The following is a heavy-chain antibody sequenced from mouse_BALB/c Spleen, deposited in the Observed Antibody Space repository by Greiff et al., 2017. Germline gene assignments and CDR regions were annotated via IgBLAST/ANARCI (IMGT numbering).Heavy chain of an antibody. D-gene: IGHD1-1*01. V-gene: IGHV5-12-1*01. Sequence: EVMLVESGGGLVKPGGSLKLSCAASGFAFSSYDMSWVRQTPEKRLEWVAYISSGGGSTYYPDNVKGRFTISRDNAKNTLYLQMSSLKSEDTAMYYCARQVLRGYAMDYWGQGTSVTVSS. CDR3: ARQVLRGYAMDY. J-gene: IGHJ4*01. CDR1: GFAFSSYD. CDR2: ISSGGGST.